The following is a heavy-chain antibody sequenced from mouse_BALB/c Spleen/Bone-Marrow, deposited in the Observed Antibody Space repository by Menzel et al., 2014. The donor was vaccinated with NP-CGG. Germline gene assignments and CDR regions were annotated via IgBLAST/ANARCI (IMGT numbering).Heavy chain of an antibody. Sequence: DVKLVESGGDLVKPGGSLKLSCAASGFTFSSYGMSWVRQTPDKRLEWVATISSGGSYTYYPDSVKGRFTISRDNAKNTLYLQMSSLKSEDTAMYYCARPYDFGAWFAYWGRGTLVTVSA. J-gene: IGHJ3*01. CDR1: GFTFSSYG. CDR2: ISSGGSYT. V-gene: IGHV5-6*02. D-gene: IGHD2-4*01. CDR3: ARPYDFGAWFAY.